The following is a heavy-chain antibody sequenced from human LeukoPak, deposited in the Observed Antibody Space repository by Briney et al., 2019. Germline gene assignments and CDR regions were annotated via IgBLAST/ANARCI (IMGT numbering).Heavy chain of an antibody. CDR3: AGALCSGGSCYSFNY. Sequence: GGSLRPSCAASGFFSPHSLNWVRQAPGKGLEWLSSIRTGGYIHYAESTKGRLIISRDNARDSLYLQMNSLSAEDTAIYYCAGALCSGGSCYSFNYWGQGTLVTVSS. V-gene: IGHV3-21*01. J-gene: IGHJ4*02. D-gene: IGHD2-15*01. CDR2: IRTGGYI. CDR1: GFFSPHS.